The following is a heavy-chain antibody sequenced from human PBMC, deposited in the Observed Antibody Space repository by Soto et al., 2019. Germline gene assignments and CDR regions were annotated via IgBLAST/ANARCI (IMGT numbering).Heavy chain of an antibody. J-gene: IGHJ3*02. V-gene: IGHV1-3*01. CDR1: GYTFTRYA. D-gene: IGHD2-2*01. Sequence: QVQLVQSGAEVKKPGASVKVSCRASGYTFTRYALHWVRQAPGQRLEWMGWINAVNGITTYSQKFQGRVTITRDKSASTAYMELSSLTSEDTAVYYCARGGQLLSVAFDIWGQGTMVTVSS. CDR3: ARGGQLLSVAFDI. CDR2: INAVNGIT.